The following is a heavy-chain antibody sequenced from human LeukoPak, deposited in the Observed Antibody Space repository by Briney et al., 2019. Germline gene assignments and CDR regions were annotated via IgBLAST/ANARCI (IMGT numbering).Heavy chain of an antibody. J-gene: IGHJ4*02. CDR2: INPNSGGT. CDR3: ATDPQIAVAASIY. Sequence: ASVKVSCKASGYTFTGFYMHWVRQAPGQGLEWMGWINPNSGGTNYAQKFQGRVTMTRDTSISTAYMELSRLRSDDTAVYYCATDPQIAVAASIYWGQGTLVTVSS. CDR1: GYTFTGFY. D-gene: IGHD6-19*01. V-gene: IGHV1-2*02.